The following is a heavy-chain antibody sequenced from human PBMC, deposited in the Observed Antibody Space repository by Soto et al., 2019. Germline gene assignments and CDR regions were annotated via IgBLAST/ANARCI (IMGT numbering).Heavy chain of an antibody. J-gene: IGHJ4*02. CDR2: IRPDGRDI. CDR3: ARDPIRGDDYNFYY. CDR1: GFTFTNSW. V-gene: IGHV3-7*01. Sequence: EVQLVESGGGLVQPGGSLRLSCVASGFTFTNSWMTWIRQAPGKGLEWVANIRPDGRDINYVDSVKGRFTISRNNTKNSVYLQMNSLRVEDTAVYYCARDPIRGDDYNFYYWGQGILVTVSS. D-gene: IGHD4-4*01.